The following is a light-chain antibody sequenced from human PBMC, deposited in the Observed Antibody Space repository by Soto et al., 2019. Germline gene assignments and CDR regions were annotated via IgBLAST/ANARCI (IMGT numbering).Light chain of an antibody. Sequence: QSVLTQPPSASGSPGQSVTISCTGTSNDVGDYDYVSWYQQHPGKAPRLIIYAVDKRPSGVPDRFSGSKSGNTASLTVSGLQADDEADYYCSSYGGSNTKVFGSGTKVTVL. CDR3: SSYGGSNTKV. CDR2: AVD. J-gene: IGLJ1*01. CDR1: SNDVGDYDY. V-gene: IGLV2-8*01.